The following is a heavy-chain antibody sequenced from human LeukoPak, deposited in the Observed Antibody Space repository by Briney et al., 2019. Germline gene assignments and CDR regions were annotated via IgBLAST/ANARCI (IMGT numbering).Heavy chain of an antibody. D-gene: IGHD2-2*01. J-gene: IGHJ4*02. V-gene: IGHV3-21*01. CDR1: GFTFSSYS. CDR2: ISSSSSYI. CDR3: ARSYCSSTSCYGYPAS. Sequence: GGSLTLSCAASGFTFSSYSMNWVRQAPGKVLEWVSSISSSSSYIYYADSVKGRFTISRHNAKNSLYLQMNSLRAEDTAVYYCARSYCSSTSCYGYPASWGQGTLVTVSS.